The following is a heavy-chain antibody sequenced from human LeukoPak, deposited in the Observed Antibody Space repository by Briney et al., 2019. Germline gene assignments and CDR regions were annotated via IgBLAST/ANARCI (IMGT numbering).Heavy chain of an antibody. CDR1: GFTFSSYS. J-gene: IGHJ4*02. CDR2: ISSSSSTI. CDR3: ATEGSGSYYNWAYYFDY. Sequence: PGGSLRLSCAASGFTFSSYSMNWVRQAPGKGLEWVSYISSSSSTIYYADSVKGRFTISRDNAKNSLYLQMNSLRAEDTAVYYCATEGSGSYYNWAYYFDYWGQGTLVTVSS. V-gene: IGHV3-48*01. D-gene: IGHD3-10*01.